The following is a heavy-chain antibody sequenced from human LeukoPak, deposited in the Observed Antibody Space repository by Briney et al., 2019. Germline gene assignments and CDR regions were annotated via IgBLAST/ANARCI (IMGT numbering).Heavy chain of an antibody. CDR1: GYTFTSYY. J-gene: IGHJ6*02. CDR3: ARDRRLLWFGGLPGGMDV. Sequence: WASVKVSCKASGYTFTSYYMHWVRQAPGQGLEWMGIINPSGGSTSYAQKFQGRVTMTRDTSTSTVYMELSSLRSEDTAVYYCARDRRLLWFGGLPGGMDVWGQGTTVTVSS. D-gene: IGHD3-10*01. CDR2: INPSGGST. V-gene: IGHV1-46*01.